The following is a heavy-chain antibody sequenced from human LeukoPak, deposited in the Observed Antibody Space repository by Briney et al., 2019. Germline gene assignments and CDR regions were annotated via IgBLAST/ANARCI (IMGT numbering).Heavy chain of an antibody. CDR1: GGSVSSGSYY. CDR2: IYYSGST. CDR3: ARRESADAFDI. Sequence: PSETPSLTCTVSGGSVSSGSYYWSWIRQPPGKGLEWIGYIYYSGSTNYNPSLKSRVTISVDTSKNQFSLKLSSVTAADTAVYYCARRESADAFDIWGQGTMVTVSS. J-gene: IGHJ3*02. V-gene: IGHV4-61*01.